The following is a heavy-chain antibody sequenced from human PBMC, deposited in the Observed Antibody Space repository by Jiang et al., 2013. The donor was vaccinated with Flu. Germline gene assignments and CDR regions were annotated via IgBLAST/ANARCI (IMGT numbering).Heavy chain of an antibody. J-gene: IGHJ6*02. CDR2: IYRGGST. CDR3: AGDYFYGLDV. V-gene: IGHV3-53*01. CDR1: GVTGTNNF. Sequence: VQLLESGGGLIQPGGSLRLSCAASGVTGTNNFMTWVRQAPGMGLEWVSVIYRGGSTYYADSVKGRFTISRDNSKNTMDLQMNSLRAEDTAVYYCAGDYFYGLDVWGQGTTVTVSS.